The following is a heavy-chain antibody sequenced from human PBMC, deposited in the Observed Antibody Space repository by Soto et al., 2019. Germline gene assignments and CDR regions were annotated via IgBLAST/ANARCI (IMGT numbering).Heavy chain of an antibody. V-gene: IGHV1-69*08. CDR1: GGTFSPYT. J-gene: IGHJ4*02. CDR3: TRDWEITVSTWSFGGF. Sequence: QVQLVQSGAEVKKPGSSVKVSCKASGGTFSPYTMNWVRQAPGQGLEWMGRIIPFHGVTNYAQKFQARVTITADKSTCTAYMELSGLRFEDTAMYYCTRDWEITVSTWSFGGFWGRGTLVTVSS. D-gene: IGHD3-10*01. CDR2: IIPFHGVT.